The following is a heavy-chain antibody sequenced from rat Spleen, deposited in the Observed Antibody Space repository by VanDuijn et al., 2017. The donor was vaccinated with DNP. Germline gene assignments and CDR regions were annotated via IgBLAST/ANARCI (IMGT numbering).Heavy chain of an antibody. CDR1: GFTFSNYY. J-gene: IGHJ4*01. Sequence: EVHLVESGGGLVQPGRSLRLSCAASGFTFSNYYMAWVRQAPTKGLEWVASISYNGGTPYYRDSVKGRFTISRDNAQSTLYLQMDSLRSEDTATYYCARHSAWDYYVMDAWGQGASVTVSS. CDR2: ISYNGGTP. D-gene: IGHD4-6*01. V-gene: IGHV5-25*01. CDR3: ARHSAWDYYVMDA.